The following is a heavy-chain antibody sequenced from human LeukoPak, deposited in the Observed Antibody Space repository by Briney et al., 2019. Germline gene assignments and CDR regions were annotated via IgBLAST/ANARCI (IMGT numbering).Heavy chain of an antibody. CDR2: ISSSSSTI. CDR1: GFTFSSYS. J-gene: IGHJ4*02. CDR3: ARDKKEYSSGWSYY. Sequence: GGSLRLSCAASGFTFSSYSMNWVRQAPGKGLEWVSYISSSSSTIYYTDSVKGRFTISRDNAKNSLYLQMNSLRDEDTAVYYCARDKKEYSSGWSYYWGQGTLVTVSS. D-gene: IGHD6-19*01. V-gene: IGHV3-48*02.